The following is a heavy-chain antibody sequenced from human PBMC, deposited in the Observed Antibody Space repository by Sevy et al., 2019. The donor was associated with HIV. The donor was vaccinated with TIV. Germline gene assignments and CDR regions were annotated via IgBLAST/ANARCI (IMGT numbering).Heavy chain of an antibody. CDR3: ARVGIVVGGAFDI. D-gene: IGHD2-15*01. Sequence: GGSLRISCAASGFTFSSYSMNWVRQAPGKGLEWVSYISSSSSTIYYADSVKGRFTISRDNAKNSLYLQMNSLRAEDTAVYYCARVGIVVGGAFDIWGQGTMVTVSS. J-gene: IGHJ3*02. CDR2: ISSSSSTI. CDR1: GFTFSSYS. V-gene: IGHV3-48*01.